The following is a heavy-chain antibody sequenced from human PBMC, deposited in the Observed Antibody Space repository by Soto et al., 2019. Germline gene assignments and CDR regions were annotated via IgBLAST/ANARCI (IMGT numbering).Heavy chain of an antibody. CDR2: IYHSGST. Sequence: SETLSLTCTVSGGFISSYSWSWIRQPPGKGLEWIGYIYHSGSTYYNPSLKSRVTISVDRSKNQFSLKLSSVTAADTAVYYCARSIDTAMELDYWGQGTLVTVSS. CDR1: GGFISSYS. D-gene: IGHD5-18*01. CDR3: ARSIDTAMELDY. J-gene: IGHJ4*02. V-gene: IGHV4-30-2*01.